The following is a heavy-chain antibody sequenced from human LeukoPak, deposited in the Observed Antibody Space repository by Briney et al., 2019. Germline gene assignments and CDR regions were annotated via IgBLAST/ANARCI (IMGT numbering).Heavy chain of an antibody. CDR2: INPNSGYT. Sequence: ASVKVSCKASGGTFTSYDINWVRQATGQGLEWMGWINPNSGYTHYTQKFQGRVTMTRNTSIRTAYMELTSLRSDDTAVYYCASGDVTVTNNFHFWGQGTLVTVSS. D-gene: IGHD4-17*01. CDR1: GGTFTSYD. CDR3: ASGDVTVTNNFHF. V-gene: IGHV1-8*01. J-gene: IGHJ4*02.